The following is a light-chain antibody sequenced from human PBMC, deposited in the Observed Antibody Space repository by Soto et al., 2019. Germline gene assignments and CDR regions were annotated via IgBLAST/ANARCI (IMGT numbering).Light chain of an antibody. CDR1: SSDVGGYNY. Sequence: QSALTQPPSASGSPGQSVTISCTGTSSDVGGYNYVSWYQQHPGKASKLMIYEVSKRPSGVPDRFSGPKSGNTASLTVSGLQAEDEADYYCSSYAGSNNLRVFGTGTKVTVL. V-gene: IGLV2-8*01. CDR3: SSYAGSNNLRV. CDR2: EVS. J-gene: IGLJ1*01.